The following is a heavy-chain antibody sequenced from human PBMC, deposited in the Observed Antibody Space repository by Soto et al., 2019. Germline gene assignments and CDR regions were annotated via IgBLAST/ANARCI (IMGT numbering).Heavy chain of an antibody. V-gene: IGHV3-74*01. D-gene: IGHD2-2*02. CDR2: INSDGSEI. Sequence: EVQLVESGGGLVQPGGSLRLSCAASGFTFSNTWMHWVCQTPGTGLVWVSRINSDGSEINYADSVRGRFTMSRDNAKNTVYLQMISLRDEDTAVYYCARDLYIGIWFDPWGQGTLVTVSS. CDR3: ARDLYIGIWFDP. CDR1: GFTFSNTW. J-gene: IGHJ5*02.